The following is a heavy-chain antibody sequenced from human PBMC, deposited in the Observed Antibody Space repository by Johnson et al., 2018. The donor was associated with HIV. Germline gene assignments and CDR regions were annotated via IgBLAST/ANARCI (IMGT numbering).Heavy chain of an antibody. CDR3: AKGLSLSGSYSYDAFDI. D-gene: IGHD1-26*01. CDR2: INWNGGST. Sequence: EVQLVESGGGVVRPGGSLRLSCVASGFTFDDYGMSWVRQAPGKGLEWVSGINWNGGSTGYADSVKGRFTISRDNAKNSLYLQMNSLRPEDTAVYYCAKGLSLSGSYSYDAFDIWGQGTMVTVSS. J-gene: IGHJ3*02. CDR1: GFTFDDYG. V-gene: IGHV3-20*04.